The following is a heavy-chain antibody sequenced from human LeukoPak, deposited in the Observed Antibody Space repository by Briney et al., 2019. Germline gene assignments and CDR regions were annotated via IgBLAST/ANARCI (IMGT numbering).Heavy chain of an antibody. V-gene: IGHV7-4-1*01. Sequence: ASVKVSCKASGHTFTSHAINWVRQAPGQGLEWMGWINTHSANPTYAQGLTGRYVFSVDTSATTAYLQIYNLQAEDSAVYFCARASVVTFRDAFDVWGQGTRVTVSS. D-gene: IGHD4-23*01. J-gene: IGHJ3*01. CDR1: GHTFTSHA. CDR3: ARASVVTFRDAFDV. CDR2: INTHSANP.